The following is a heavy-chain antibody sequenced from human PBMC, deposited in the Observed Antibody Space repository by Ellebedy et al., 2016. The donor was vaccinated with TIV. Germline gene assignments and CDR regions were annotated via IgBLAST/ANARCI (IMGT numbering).Heavy chain of an antibody. J-gene: IGHJ4*02. CDR1: GGTFNNNA. V-gene: IGHV1-69*13. CDR3: ARDPRRIDSISSGDY. CDR2: IIPIFGTP. D-gene: IGHD2-15*01. Sequence: SVKVSCKASGGTFNNNAISWVRQAPGQGLEWMGGIIPIFGTPDYAQKFQGRVTITADGSTSTTYMELSSLRSDDTAVYYCARDPRRIDSISSGDYWGQGTLVTVSS.